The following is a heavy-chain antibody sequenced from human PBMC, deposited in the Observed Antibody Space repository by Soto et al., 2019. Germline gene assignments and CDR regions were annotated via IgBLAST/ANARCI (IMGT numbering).Heavy chain of an antibody. Sequence: ASVKVSCKASGYTFTGYYMHWVRQAPGQGLEWMGWINPNSGGTNYAQKFQGWVTMTRDTSISTAYMELSRLRSDDTAVYYCARGPIAAAGPYDYYYGMDFWGQGTTVTVSS. V-gene: IGHV1-2*04. D-gene: IGHD6-13*01. J-gene: IGHJ6*02. CDR2: INPNSGGT. CDR1: GYTFTGYY. CDR3: ARGPIAAAGPYDYYYGMDF.